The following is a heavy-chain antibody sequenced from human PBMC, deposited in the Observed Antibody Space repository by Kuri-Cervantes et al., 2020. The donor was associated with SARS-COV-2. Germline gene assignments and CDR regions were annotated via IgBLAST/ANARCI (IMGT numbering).Heavy chain of an antibody. CDR3: ARIQATTVIADY. J-gene: IGHJ4*02. CDR1: GFSLSTNGVG. CDR2: IYWDDDK. D-gene: IGHD4-11*01. V-gene: IGHV2-5*05. Sequence: SGPTLVKPTQTLTLTCTFSGFSLSTNGVGVGWIRQPPGKALEWLALIYWDDDKRYGPSLKSRLTIIKDTSKNQVVLTITNMDPVDTATYYCARIQATTVIADYWGQGTLVTVSS.